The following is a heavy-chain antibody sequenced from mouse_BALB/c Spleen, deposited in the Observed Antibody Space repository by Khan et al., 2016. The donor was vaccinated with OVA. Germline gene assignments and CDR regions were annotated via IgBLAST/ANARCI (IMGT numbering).Heavy chain of an antibody. CDR2: IRNKANGYTT. CDR1: GFTFTDYY. Sequence: EVELVESGGGLVQPGGSLRLSCATSGFTFTDYYMSWVRQPPGKALEWLGFIRNKANGYTTEYSASVKGRFTISRDNSQSILYLQMNTLRAEDSATYYCARGYRYDGGFAYWGQGTLVTVSA. J-gene: IGHJ3*01. CDR3: ARGYRYDGGFAY. D-gene: IGHD2-14*01. V-gene: IGHV7-3*02.